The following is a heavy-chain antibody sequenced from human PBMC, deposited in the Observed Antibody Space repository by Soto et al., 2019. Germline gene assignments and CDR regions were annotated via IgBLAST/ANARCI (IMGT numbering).Heavy chain of an antibody. Sequence: QVQLVQSGAEMKKPGSSVKVSCQSSGGTFNTYAMTWVRQAPGQGPEWMGDISPMFGAANYAPTFQGRVTITADESTGTSYMQLSSLTSEDTALYFCAREVQVHTPAFVYWGQGTRVTVSS. CDR2: ISPMFGAA. CDR1: GGTFNTYA. CDR3: AREVQVHTPAFVY. V-gene: IGHV1-69*19. D-gene: IGHD3-10*01. J-gene: IGHJ4*02.